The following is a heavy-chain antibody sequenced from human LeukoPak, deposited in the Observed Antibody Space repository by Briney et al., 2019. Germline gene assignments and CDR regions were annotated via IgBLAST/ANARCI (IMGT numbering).Heavy chain of an antibody. Sequence: PSETLSLTCTVSGGSISSYYWSWIRQPPGKGLEWIGYIYYSGSTNYNPSLKRRVTISVDTSKNQFSLKLSSVTAADTAVYYCARAKSGYVDVYFDYWGQGTLVTVSS. CDR3: ARAKSGYVDVYFDY. V-gene: IGHV4-59*01. D-gene: IGHD5-12*01. CDR1: GGSISSYY. CDR2: IYYSGST. J-gene: IGHJ4*02.